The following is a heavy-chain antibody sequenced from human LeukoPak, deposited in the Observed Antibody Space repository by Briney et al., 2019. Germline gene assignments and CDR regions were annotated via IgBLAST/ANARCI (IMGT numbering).Heavy chain of an antibody. CDR3: ARAHGVVDPFSPFDI. CDR2: IYYSGRT. V-gene: IGHV4-59*01. J-gene: IGHJ3*02. CDR1: GGSISSYY. D-gene: IGHD2-15*01. Sequence: PSETLSLTCTISGGSISSYYWNWIRQPPGKGLEWIGYIYYSGRTNYNPSLKSRVTISVDTSKNQFSLKLISVTAADTGVYYCARAHGVVDPFSPFDIWGQGTLVTGSS.